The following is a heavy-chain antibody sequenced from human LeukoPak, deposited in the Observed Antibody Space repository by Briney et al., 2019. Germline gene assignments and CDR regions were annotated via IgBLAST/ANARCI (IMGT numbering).Heavy chain of an antibody. CDR1: GFTFSSYA. D-gene: IGHD3-10*01. CDR2: ISGSGGST. J-gene: IGHJ6*03. CDR3: AKVVRRYYGSGSYYYYYMDV. Sequence: GGSLRLSCAASGFTFSSYAMSWVRQAPGKGLEWVSAISGSGGSTYYADSVKGWFTISRDNSKNTLYLQMNSLRAEDTAVYYCAKVVRRYYGSGSYYYYYMDVWGKGTTVTISS. V-gene: IGHV3-23*01.